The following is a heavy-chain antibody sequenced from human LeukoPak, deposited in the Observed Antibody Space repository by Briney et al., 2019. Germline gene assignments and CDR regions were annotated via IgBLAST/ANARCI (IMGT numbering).Heavy chain of an antibody. D-gene: IGHD1-7*01. CDR1: GGSMSPYY. CDR3: AKGTRFDP. V-gene: IGHV4-59*01. J-gene: IGHJ5*02. Sequence: SETLSLTCTVSGGSMSPYYWNWVRQAPGKGLEWIGYVFYSGNTYYNPSLRGRVTISIDTSKSQFSLNLSSVTAADTAVYFCAKGTRFDPWGQGTLVTVCS. CDR2: VFYSGNT.